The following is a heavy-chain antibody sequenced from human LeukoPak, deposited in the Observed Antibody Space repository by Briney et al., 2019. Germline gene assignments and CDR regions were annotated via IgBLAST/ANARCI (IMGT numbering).Heavy chain of an antibody. CDR2: ISSSSSYI. V-gene: IGHV3-21*01. D-gene: IGHD6-19*01. Sequence: GGPLRLSCAASGFTFSSYSMNWVRQAPGKGLEWVSSISSSSSYIYYADSVKGRFTISRDNAKNSLYLQMNSLRAEDTAVYYCARDGLFSSGFAYWGQGTLVTVSS. J-gene: IGHJ4*02. CDR1: GFTFSSYS. CDR3: ARDGLFSSGFAY.